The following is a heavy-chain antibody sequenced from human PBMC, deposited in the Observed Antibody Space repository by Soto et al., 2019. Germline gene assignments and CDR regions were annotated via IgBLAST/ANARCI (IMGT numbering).Heavy chain of an antibody. D-gene: IGHD2-2*01. V-gene: IGHV1-18*01. Sequence: ASVKVSCKASGYTFTSYGISWVRQAPGQGLEWMGWISAYNGNTNYAQKLQGRVTMTTDTSTSTAYMELRSLRSDDTAVYYCARDDVVVPAGGGMDVWGQGTTVTVSS. CDR3: ARDDVVVPAGGGMDV. CDR1: GYTFTSYG. CDR2: ISAYNGNT. J-gene: IGHJ6*02.